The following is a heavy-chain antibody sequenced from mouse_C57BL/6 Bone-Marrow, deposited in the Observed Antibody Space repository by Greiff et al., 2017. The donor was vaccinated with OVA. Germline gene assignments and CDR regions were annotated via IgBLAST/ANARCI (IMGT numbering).Heavy chain of an antibody. V-gene: IGHV1-69*01. Sequence: QVQLQQPGAELVMPGASVKLSCKASGYTFTSYWMHWVKQRPGQGLEWIGEIDPSDSYTNYNQKFKGKSTLTVDKSSSTAYMQLSSLTSEDSAVYYGARSGDVDYWGQGTTLTVSS. J-gene: IGHJ2*01. CDR1: GYTFTSYW. CDR2: IDPSDSYT. CDR3: ARSGDVDY. D-gene: IGHD3-1*01.